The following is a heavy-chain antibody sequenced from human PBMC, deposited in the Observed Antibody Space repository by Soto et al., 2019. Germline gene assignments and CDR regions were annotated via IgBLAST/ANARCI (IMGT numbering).Heavy chain of an antibody. Sequence: QFTLKKFVLRLGKPTQTLTLTSTFFGFSLSTSGGVVGWIRQPPGKPLEWLALIYWDDDKRYNPFLKNRLTITKDTSKNQVVLTMTNMDPVDTATYYCAHRPYSDYDKFDYWGQGTLVTVSS. CDR2: IYWDDDK. J-gene: IGHJ4*02. V-gene: IGHV2-5*02. CDR1: GFSLSTSGGV. D-gene: IGHD5-12*01. CDR3: AHRPYSDYDKFDY.